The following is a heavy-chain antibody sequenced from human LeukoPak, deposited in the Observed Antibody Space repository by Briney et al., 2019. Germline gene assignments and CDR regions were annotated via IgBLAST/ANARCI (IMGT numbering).Heavy chain of an antibody. CDR1: GFTFSSYG. V-gene: IGHV3-30*03. J-gene: IGHJ1*01. Sequence: GGSLRLSCAASGFTFSSYGMHWVRQAPGKGLEWVAVISYDGSKKYYADSVKGRFTISRDNSKNTLYLQMNSLRAEDTAVYYCASSSGQLVEYFQHWGQGTLVTVSS. CDR2: ISYDGSKK. D-gene: IGHD3-22*01. CDR3: ASSSGQLVEYFQH.